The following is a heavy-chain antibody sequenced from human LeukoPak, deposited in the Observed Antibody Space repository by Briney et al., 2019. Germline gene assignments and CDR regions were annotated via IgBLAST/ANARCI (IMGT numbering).Heavy chain of an antibody. CDR3: ARSANYYDSSGYTDY. Sequence: ASVKVSCKASGYTFTGYYMHWVRQAPGQGLEWMGWINPNSGGTNYAQKFQGWVTMTRDTSISTAYMELSRLRSEDTAVYYCARSANYYDSSGYTDYWGQGTLVTVSS. V-gene: IGHV1-2*04. CDR1: GYTFTGYY. D-gene: IGHD3-22*01. CDR2: INPNSGGT. J-gene: IGHJ4*02.